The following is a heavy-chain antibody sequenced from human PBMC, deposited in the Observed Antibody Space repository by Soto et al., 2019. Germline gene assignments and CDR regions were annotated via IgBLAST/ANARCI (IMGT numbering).Heavy chain of an antibody. CDR1: GGTFSSYA. CDR2: IIPIFVTA. D-gene: IGHD3-3*01. V-gene: IGHV1-69*01. CDR3: ARGVDFWRGYFYYYYYGRDV. J-gene: IGHJ6*02. Sequence: QVQLVQSGAEVKKPGSSVKVSCKASGGTFSSYAISWVRQAPGQGLEWMGGIIPIFVTANYAQKFQGRVTITADESTSTAYMELSSLRSEDTAVYYCARGVDFWRGYFYYYYYGRDVWGQGTTVTVSS.